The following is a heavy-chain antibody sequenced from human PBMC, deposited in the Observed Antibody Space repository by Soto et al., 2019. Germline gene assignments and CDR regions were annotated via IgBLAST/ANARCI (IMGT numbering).Heavy chain of an antibody. D-gene: IGHD6-13*01. CDR2: INHSGST. CDR3: ARIPAGYSSGWYS. CDR1: GGSFGGYY. Sequence: SETLSLTCAVYGGSFGGYYWTWIRQPPGTGLEWIGEINHSGSTNYNPSLKSRVTISVDTSKNQFSLKLTSVTAADTAVYYCARIPAGYSSGWYSWGQGTLVTVSS. J-gene: IGHJ4*02. V-gene: IGHV4-34*01.